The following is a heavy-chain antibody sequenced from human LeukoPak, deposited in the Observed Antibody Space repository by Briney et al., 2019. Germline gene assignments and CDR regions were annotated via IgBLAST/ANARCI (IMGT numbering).Heavy chain of an antibody. V-gene: IGHV5-51*01. Sequence: GVSLQISCQGSGSHFPAYWIGWVPKLPGKGLEGIGSIYPGDCDTRYSPSFQGQVTISADKSISTAYLQWSSLKASDTAMCYCARLYALGYCSSTSCYASVYWFDPWGQGALVTVSS. CDR3: ARLYALGYCSSTSCYASVYWFDP. CDR1: GSHFPAYW. D-gene: IGHD2-2*01. J-gene: IGHJ5*02. CDR2: IYPGDCDT.